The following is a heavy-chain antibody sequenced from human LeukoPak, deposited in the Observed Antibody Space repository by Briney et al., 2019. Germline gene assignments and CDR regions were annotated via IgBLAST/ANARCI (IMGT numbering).Heavy chain of an antibody. D-gene: IGHD3-16*01. CDR2: IKQDGSEK. CDR1: GFTFSDNW. Sequence: GGSLRLSCAVSGFTFSDNWMSWVRRAPGQGLEWVANIKQDGSEKAYVDSVTGRFTISTDNAKNSLYLQMNSLRAEDTAVYYCASSYGSALDIWGQGTMVSVSS. CDR3: ASSYGSALDI. V-gene: IGHV3-7*01. J-gene: IGHJ3*02.